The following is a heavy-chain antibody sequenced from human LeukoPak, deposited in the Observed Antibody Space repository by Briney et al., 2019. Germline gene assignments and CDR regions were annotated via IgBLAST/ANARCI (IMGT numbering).Heavy chain of an antibody. V-gene: IGHV4-4*02. Sequence: ASETLSLTCAVSGGSISSSNWWSWVRQPPGKGLEWIGEIYHSGSTNYNPSLKSRVTISVDKSKNQFSLKLSSVTAADTAVYYCARDHSVDSSGYYAFDIWGQGTMVTVSS. J-gene: IGHJ3*02. CDR3: ARDHSVDSSGYYAFDI. CDR2: IYHSGST. D-gene: IGHD3-22*01. CDR1: GGSISSSNW.